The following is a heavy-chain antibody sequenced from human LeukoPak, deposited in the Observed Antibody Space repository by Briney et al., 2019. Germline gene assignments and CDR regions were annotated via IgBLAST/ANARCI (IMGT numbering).Heavy chain of an antibody. CDR3: AKDIGPYYYDSSGYNSVAFDI. CDR1: GFTFGDYA. D-gene: IGHD3-22*01. Sequence: GGSLRLSCTASGFTFGDYAMSWFRQAPGKGLEWVGFIGSKAYGGTTEYAASVKGRFTISRDNAKNSLYLQMNSLRAEDMALYYCAKDIGPYYYDSSGYNSVAFDIWGQGTMVTVSS. J-gene: IGHJ3*02. V-gene: IGHV3-49*03. CDR2: IGSKAYGGTT.